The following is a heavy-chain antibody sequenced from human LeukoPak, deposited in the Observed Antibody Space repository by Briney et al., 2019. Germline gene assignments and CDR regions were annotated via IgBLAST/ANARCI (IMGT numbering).Heavy chain of an antibody. CDR1: GYTFTGYY. D-gene: IGHD2-15*01. CDR3: AAATLSYYYYGMDV. CDR2: FDPEDGET. Sequence: ASVKVSCKASGYTFTGYYMHWVRQAPGKGLEWMGGFDPEDGETIYAQKFQGRVTMTEDTSTDTAYMELSSLRSEDTAVYYCAAATLSYYYYGMDVWGQGTTVTVSS. J-gene: IGHJ6*02. V-gene: IGHV1-24*01.